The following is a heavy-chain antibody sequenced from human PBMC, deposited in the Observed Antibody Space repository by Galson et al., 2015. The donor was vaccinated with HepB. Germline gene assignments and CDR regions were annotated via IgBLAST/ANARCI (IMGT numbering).Heavy chain of an antibody. J-gene: IGHJ4*02. D-gene: IGHD3-10*01. CDR2: TYSRSKWYN. V-gene: IGHV6-1*01. CDR1: GDSASSNSAT. CDR3: ARGFRSAVDC. Sequence: CAISGDSASSNSATWNWIRQSPSRGLEWLGRTYSRSKWYNDHAVSVESRITINPDTSKNQFSLQLKSVTPEDTAVYYCARGFRSAVDCWGQGTLVTVSS.